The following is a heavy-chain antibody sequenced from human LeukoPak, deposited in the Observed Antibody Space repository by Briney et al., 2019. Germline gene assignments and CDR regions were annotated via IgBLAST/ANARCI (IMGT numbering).Heavy chain of an antibody. D-gene: IGHD3-3*01. J-gene: IGHJ4*02. V-gene: IGHV4-39*07. CDR3: ARGVVTITIFGVVIRGHFDY. CDR1: GGSISSGSYY. CDR2: INHSGST. Sequence: PSETLSLTCTVSGGSISSGSYYWSWIRQPPGKGLEWIGEINHSGSTNYNPSLKSRVTISVDTSKNQFSLKLSSVTAADTAVYYCARGVVTITIFGVVIRGHFDYWGQGTLVTVSS.